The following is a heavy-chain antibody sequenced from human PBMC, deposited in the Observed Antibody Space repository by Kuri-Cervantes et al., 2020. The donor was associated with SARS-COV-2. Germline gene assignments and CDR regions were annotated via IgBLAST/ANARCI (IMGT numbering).Heavy chain of an antibody. V-gene: IGHV3-30-3*01. Sequence: GESLKISCAASGFTFSSYAMHWVRQAPGKGLEWVAVISYDGSNKYYADSVKGRLTISRDNSKNTLYLQMNSLRAEDTAVYYCARDSGGDYGSSYFDYWGQGTLVTVSS. J-gene: IGHJ4*02. CDR2: ISYDGSNK. CDR1: GFTFSSYA. CDR3: ARDSGGDYGSSYFDY. D-gene: IGHD4-17*01.